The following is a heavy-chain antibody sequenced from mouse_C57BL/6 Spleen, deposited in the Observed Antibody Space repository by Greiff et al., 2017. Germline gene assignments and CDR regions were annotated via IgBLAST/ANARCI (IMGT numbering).Heavy chain of an antibody. Sequence: QLQQSGPELVKPGASVKISCKASGYSFTDYNMNWVKQSNGKSLEWIGIINPNYGTTSYNQKFKGKATLTVDQSSSTAYMQLNSLTSEDSAVYYCARYHYGNYYYAMDYWGQGTSDTVSS. CDR2: INPNYGTT. J-gene: IGHJ4*01. D-gene: IGHD2-1*01. CDR1: GYSFTDYN. V-gene: IGHV1-39*01. CDR3: ARYHYGNYYYAMDY.